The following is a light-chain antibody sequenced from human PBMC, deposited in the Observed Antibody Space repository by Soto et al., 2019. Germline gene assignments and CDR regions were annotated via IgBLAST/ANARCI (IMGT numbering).Light chain of an antibody. CDR1: SSDVGGYHY. CDR3: SSYAGSNGV. V-gene: IGLV2-8*01. J-gene: IGLJ2*01. Sequence: QSALTHPPSASGSPGQSVTISCTGTSSDVGGYHYVSWYQQHPGKAPKLMIYEVTKRPSGVPDRFSGSKSGNTASLTVSGLQADDEADYYCSSYAGSNGVFCGGTQLTVL. CDR2: EVT.